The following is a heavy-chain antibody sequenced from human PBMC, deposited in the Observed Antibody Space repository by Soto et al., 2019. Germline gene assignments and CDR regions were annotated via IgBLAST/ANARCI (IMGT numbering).Heavy chain of an antibody. CDR1: GFTFSSYS. V-gene: IGHV3-48*02. CDR3: ARDLGQWLGDAFDI. Sequence: GGSLRLSCAASGFTFSSYSMNWVRQAPGKGLEWVSYISSSSSTLYYADSVKGRFTISRDNAKNSLYLQMNSLRDEDTAVYYCARDLGQWLGDAFDIWGQGTMVTVSS. CDR2: ISSSSSTL. J-gene: IGHJ3*02. D-gene: IGHD6-19*01.